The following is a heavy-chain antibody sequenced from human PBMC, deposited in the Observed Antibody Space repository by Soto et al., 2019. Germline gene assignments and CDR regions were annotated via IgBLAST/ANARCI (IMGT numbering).Heavy chain of an antibody. CDR2: INHSGST. J-gene: IGHJ6*02. Sequence: KASETLSLTCAVYGGSFSGYYWSWIRQPPGKGLEWIGEINHSGSTNYNPSLKSRVTISVDTSKSQFSLKLSSVTAADTAVYYCAREGVGVHYYYGMDVWGQGTTATVSS. D-gene: IGHD1-26*01. CDR3: AREGVGVHYYYGMDV. V-gene: IGHV4-34*01. CDR1: GGSFSGYY.